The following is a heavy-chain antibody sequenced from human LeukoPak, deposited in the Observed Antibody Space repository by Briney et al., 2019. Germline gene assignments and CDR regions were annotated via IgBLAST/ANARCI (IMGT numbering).Heavy chain of an antibody. Sequence: PSETLSLTCTVSGGSLSSGDYYWRWVRQPPGTGLEWIGYIYYSGSTYYNPSLKSRVTISVDTSKNQSSLKLSSVTAADTAVYYCARVTRHDAFDIWGQGTMVTVSS. CDR1: GGSLSSGDYY. J-gene: IGHJ3*02. CDR2: IYYSGST. CDR3: ARVTRHDAFDI. V-gene: IGHV4-30-4*01.